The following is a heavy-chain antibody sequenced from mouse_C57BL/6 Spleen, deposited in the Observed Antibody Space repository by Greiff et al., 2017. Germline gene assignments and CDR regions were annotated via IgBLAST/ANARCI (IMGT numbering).Heavy chain of an antibody. CDR2: IDPSGSYT. D-gene: IGHD1-1*02. CDR3: VRGDYRYAMDY. CDR1: GYTFTSYW. V-gene: IGHV1-59*01. Sequence: QVQLQQPGAELVRPGTSVKLSCKASGYTFTSYWMHWVKQRPGQGLEWIGVIDPSGSYTNYNEKFKGKATLTVDTSSSTAYMQLSSLTSEDSAVYYGVRGDYRYAMDYWGQGTSVTVSS. J-gene: IGHJ4*01.